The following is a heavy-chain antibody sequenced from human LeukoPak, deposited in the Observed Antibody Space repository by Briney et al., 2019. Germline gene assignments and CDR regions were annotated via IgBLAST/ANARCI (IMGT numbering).Heavy chain of an antibody. J-gene: IGHJ4*02. D-gene: IGHD6-13*01. CDR3: TTDAATIAAAGTGPY. V-gene: IGHV3-15*01. CDR1: GFTFSKAW. Sequence: GSLRLSCAASGFTFSKAWMSWVRQAPGKGLEWVGRIKSKTDGGTTDYAAPVKGRFTISRDDSENTLYLQMNSLKTEDTAVYYCTTDAATIAAAGTGPYWGQGTLVTVSS. CDR2: IKSKTDGGTT.